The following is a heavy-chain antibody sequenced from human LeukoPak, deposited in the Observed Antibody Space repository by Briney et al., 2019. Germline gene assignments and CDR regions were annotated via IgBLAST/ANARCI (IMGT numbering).Heavy chain of an antibody. CDR2: ISYHGGNK. D-gene: IGHD4/OR15-4a*01. Sequence: GGSLRLSCVASGFTFSTYSMHWVRQAPGKGLEWVAVISYHGGNKDYADSVKGRFTISRDNSKNTLYLQMNSLRAEDTAVYYCARRAGAYSHPYDYWGQGTLVTVSS. V-gene: IGHV3-30*14. J-gene: IGHJ4*02. CDR3: ARRAGAYSHPYDY. CDR1: GFTFSTYS.